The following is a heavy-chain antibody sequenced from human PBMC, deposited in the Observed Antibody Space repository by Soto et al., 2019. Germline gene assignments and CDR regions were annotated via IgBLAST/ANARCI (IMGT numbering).Heavy chain of an antibody. CDR2: IYYSGST. Sequence: KGLEWIGYIYYSGSTNYTPSLKSRVTISVDTSKNQFSLKLSSVTAADTAVYYCARGYYDFWRGYRRPQRYTLFPFWGHG. V-gene: IGHV4-59*01. CDR3: ARGYYDFWRGYRRPQRYTLFPF. J-gene: IGHJ3*01. D-gene: IGHD3-3*01.